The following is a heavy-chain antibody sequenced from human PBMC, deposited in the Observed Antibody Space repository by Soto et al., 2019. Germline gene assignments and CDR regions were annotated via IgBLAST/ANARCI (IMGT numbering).Heavy chain of an antibody. CDR3: GRDGTTTLRDWFDP. J-gene: IGHJ5*01. Sequence: SETLSLTGTASGASISGFYWSWIRKSAGKGLEWIGRIYATGTTDYNPSLTSRVMMSVDTSKKQFSLKLRSVTAADTAVYYCGRDGTTTLRDWFDPWGQGISVTVSS. CDR1: GASISGFY. V-gene: IGHV4-4*07. CDR2: IYATGTT. D-gene: IGHD1-1*01.